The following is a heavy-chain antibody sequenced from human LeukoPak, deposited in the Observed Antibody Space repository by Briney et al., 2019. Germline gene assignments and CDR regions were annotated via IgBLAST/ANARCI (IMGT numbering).Heavy chain of an antibody. CDR1: GFTFDDYA. D-gene: IGHD3-10*01. CDR2: ISWNSGSI. Sequence: GGSLRLSCAASGFTFDDYAMHWVRQAPGKGLEWVSGISWNSGSIGYADSVKGRFTISRDNAKNSLYLQMNSLRAEDTALYYCAKDKGSGSYYNPYYYGMDVWGQGTTVTVSS. V-gene: IGHV3-9*01. CDR3: AKDKGSGSYYNPYYYGMDV. J-gene: IGHJ6*02.